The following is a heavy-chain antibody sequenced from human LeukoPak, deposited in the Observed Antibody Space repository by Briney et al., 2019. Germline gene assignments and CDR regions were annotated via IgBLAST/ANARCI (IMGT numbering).Heavy chain of an antibody. CDR3: ARGRNYYVLDY. J-gene: IGHJ4*02. CDR1: GGSFSGYY. Sequence: SETLSLTCAVYGGSFSGYYWSWIRQPPGKGLEWIGEINHSGSTDYNPSLKSRVTISVDTSKNQFSLKLSSVTAADTAVYYCARGRNYYVLDYWGQGTLVTVSS. V-gene: IGHV4-34*01. CDR2: INHSGST. D-gene: IGHD3-10*02.